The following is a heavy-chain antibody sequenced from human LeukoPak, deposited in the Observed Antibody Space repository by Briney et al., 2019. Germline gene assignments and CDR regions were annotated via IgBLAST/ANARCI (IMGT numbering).Heavy chain of an antibody. Sequence: GGSLRLAWAVSGFTFSTNGMHCVRPAPGEGLGWVAFIRYDGRNKYYADSVEGRFTISRANSRHTRCRQMNRLRAEDMAVYDCLSRMVRGEFVPWGQGTQGTVSS. CDR2: IRYDGRNK. CDR3: LSRMVRGEFVP. J-gene: IGHJ5*02. V-gene: IGHV3-30*02. D-gene: IGHD3-10*01. CDR1: GFTFSTNG.